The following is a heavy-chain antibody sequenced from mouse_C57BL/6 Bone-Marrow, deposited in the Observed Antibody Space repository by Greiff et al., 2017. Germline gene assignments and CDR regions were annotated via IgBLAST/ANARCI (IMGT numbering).Heavy chain of an antibody. J-gene: IGHJ4*01. Sequence: QVQLQQPGAELVKPGASVKLSCKASGYTFTSYWMHWVKQRPGQGLEWIGMIHPNSGSTNYNEKFKGKATLTVDKSSSTAYMQLSSLTSEDSAVXSCALLWPYYYAMDYWGQGTSLTVSS. CDR2: IHPNSGST. D-gene: IGHD1-1*02. V-gene: IGHV1-64*01. CDR3: ALLWPYYYAMDY. CDR1: GYTFTSYW.